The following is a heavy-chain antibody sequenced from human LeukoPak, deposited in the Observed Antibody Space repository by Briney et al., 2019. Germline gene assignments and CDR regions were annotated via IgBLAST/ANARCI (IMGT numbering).Heavy chain of an antibody. CDR1: GYTFTGYY. CDR2: INPNSGGT. D-gene: IGHD3-3*01. V-gene: IGHV1-2*02. Sequence: ASVKVSCKASGYTFTGYYMHWVRQAPGQGLEWMGWINPNSGGTNYAQKFQGRVTMTRDTSISTAYMELSRLRSDDTAVYYCARQYYDFWSGIRGAFDIWGQGTMVTVSS. J-gene: IGHJ3*02. CDR3: ARQYYDFWSGIRGAFDI.